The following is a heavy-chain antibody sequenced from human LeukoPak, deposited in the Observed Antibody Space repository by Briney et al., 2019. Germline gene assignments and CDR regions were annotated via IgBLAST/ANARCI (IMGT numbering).Heavy chain of an antibody. CDR1: GFTFSSYW. CDR2: ISGDSHST. Sequence: PGGSLRLSCAVSGFTFSSYWMHWVRQAPGKGLEWVSLISGDSHSTFYADSVKGRFTISRDNSKNSLYLQMNSLRNDDTALYYCARDTEGYIYGYYYYGMDVWGQGTTVTVSS. D-gene: IGHD5-18*01. J-gene: IGHJ6*02. CDR3: ARDTEGYIYGYYYYGMDV. V-gene: IGHV3-43*02.